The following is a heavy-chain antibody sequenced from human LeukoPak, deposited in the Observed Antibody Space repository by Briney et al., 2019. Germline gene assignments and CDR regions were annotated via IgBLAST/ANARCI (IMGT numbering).Heavy chain of an antibody. Sequence: GESLKISCKGSGYSFTTNWIGWVRQMPGKGLEWMGIIYPGDSETSYSPSFQGQVTISADKSISTAYLQWSSLKASDTAMYYCVRSRGYSYGYSYYFDYWGQGALVTVSS. CDR1: GYSFTTNW. J-gene: IGHJ4*02. CDR2: IYPGDSET. V-gene: IGHV5-51*01. CDR3: VRSRGYSYGYSYYFDY. D-gene: IGHD5-18*01.